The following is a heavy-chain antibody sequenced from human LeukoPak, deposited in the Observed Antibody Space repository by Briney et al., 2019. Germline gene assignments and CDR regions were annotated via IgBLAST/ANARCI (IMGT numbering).Heavy chain of an antibody. J-gene: IGHJ4*02. CDR3: TRGAGAFSS. Sequence: GGSLRLSCAASGFTFSSYWMSWARQAPAKGLESVANIKEDGSEKYYVDSVKGRFTISRDNAMNSLYLQMNSLRAEDTAVYYCTRGAGAFSSWGQGTLVTVSS. D-gene: IGHD4/OR15-4a*01. CDR1: GFTFSSYW. V-gene: IGHV3-7*03. CDR2: IKEDGSEK.